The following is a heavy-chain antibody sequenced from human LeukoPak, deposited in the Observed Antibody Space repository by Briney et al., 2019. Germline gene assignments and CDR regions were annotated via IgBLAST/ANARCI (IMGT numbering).Heavy chain of an antibody. CDR3: ATFISSGDGYNNYYFDY. J-gene: IGHJ4*02. CDR1: GYTFTGYY. D-gene: IGHD5-24*01. V-gene: IGHV1-24*01. CDR2: FDPEDGET. Sequence: ASVKVSCKASGYTFTGYYMHWVRQAPGKGLEWMGGFDPEDGETIYAQKFQGRVTMTEDTSTDTAYMELSSLRSEDTAVYYCATFISSGDGYNNYYFDYWGQGTLVTVSS.